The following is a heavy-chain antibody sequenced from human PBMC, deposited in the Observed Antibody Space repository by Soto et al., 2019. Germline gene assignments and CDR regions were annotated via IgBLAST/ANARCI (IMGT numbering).Heavy chain of an antibody. J-gene: IGHJ4*02. Sequence: QVKLQESGPGLVKPSETLSLTCTVSGASVSSGSYYWSWIRQSPGKGLEWIGYIYYSGTTNYNPSLRSGVTMSGGTSMNQLFLKLNSVTAADTAVYYCARSTSTIFGVITLFFDYWGQGTRVTVSS. CDR2: IYYSGTT. CDR3: ARSTSTIFGVITLFFDY. CDR1: GASVSSGSYY. V-gene: IGHV4-61*01. D-gene: IGHD3-3*01.